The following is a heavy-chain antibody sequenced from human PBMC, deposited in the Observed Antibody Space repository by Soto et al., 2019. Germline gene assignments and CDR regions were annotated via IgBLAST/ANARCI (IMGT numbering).Heavy chain of an antibody. CDR3: ARDIPCGGDCYSPAFDV. Sequence: EVQLVESGGGLVQPGGSLRLSCAASGFTFSSYSMNWVRQAPGKGLEWVSYISSSSSTIYYADSVKGRFTISRDNAKNSLYLRINSLRDEDTAVYYCARDIPCGGDCYSPAFDVWGQGRMVTVSS. CDR2: ISSSSSTI. V-gene: IGHV3-48*02. D-gene: IGHD2-21*02. CDR1: GFTFSSYS. J-gene: IGHJ3*01.